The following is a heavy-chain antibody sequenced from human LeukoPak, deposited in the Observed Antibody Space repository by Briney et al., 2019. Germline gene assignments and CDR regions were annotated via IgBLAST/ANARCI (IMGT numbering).Heavy chain of an antibody. Sequence: ASVKVSCKASGGTFSSYAISWVRQAPGQGLEWMGGIIPIFGTANYAQKFQGRVTITADESTSTAYMELSSLRSEDTAVYYCARLYLGYCSSTSCYPGGYYGMDVWGKGTTATVSS. CDR3: ARLYLGYCSSTSCYPGGYYGMDV. D-gene: IGHD2-2*01. J-gene: IGHJ6*04. V-gene: IGHV1-69*13. CDR1: GGTFSSYA. CDR2: IIPIFGTA.